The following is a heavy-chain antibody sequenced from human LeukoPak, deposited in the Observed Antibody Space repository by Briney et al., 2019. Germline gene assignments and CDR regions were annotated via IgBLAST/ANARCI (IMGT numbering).Heavy chain of an antibody. Sequence: GGSLGLSCAASGFTFSSYSMNWVRQAPGKGLEWVSSISSSSSYIYYADSVKGRFTISRDNAKNSLYLQMNSLRAEDTAVYYCARGYIAAAQGNWFDPWGQGTLVTVSS. J-gene: IGHJ5*02. CDR1: GFTFSSYS. V-gene: IGHV3-21*01. CDR2: ISSSSSYI. D-gene: IGHD6-13*01. CDR3: ARGYIAAAQGNWFDP.